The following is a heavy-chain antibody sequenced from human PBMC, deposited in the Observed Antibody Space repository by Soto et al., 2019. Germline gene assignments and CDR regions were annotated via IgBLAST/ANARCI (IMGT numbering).Heavy chain of an antibody. CDR3: ARSFGELSHYGMYV. J-gene: IGHJ6*02. CDR2: IIPIFGTA. Sequence: QVQLVQSGAEVKKPGSSLKVSCKASGGTFSSYAISWVRQAPGQGLEWMGGIIPIFGTANYAQKLQGRVTISADESTSTAYMELSSLISKDTAVHYGARSFGELSHYGMYVWGRGTTVTVS. CDR1: GGTFSSYA. D-gene: IGHD3-16*02. V-gene: IGHV1-69*01.